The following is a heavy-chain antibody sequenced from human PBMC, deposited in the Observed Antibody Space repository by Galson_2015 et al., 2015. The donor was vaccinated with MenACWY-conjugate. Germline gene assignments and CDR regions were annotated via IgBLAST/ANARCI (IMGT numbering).Heavy chain of an antibody. CDR1: GFTFSSYA. CDR3: ATTFISPGYYYYIDF. Sequence: SLRLSCAASGFTFSSYAMSWVRQAPGKGLEWVLAISGSGGNTYYADSVKGRFTISRDNSKNTLYLQINSLRAEDTSVYYCATTFISPGYYYYIDFWGRGTAVTVSS. CDR2: ISGSGGNT. V-gene: IGHV3-23*01. J-gene: IGHJ6*03.